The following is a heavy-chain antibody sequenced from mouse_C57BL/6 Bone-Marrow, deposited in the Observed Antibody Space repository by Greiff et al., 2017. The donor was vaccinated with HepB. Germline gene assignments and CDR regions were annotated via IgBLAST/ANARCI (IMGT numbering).Heavy chain of an antibody. CDR3: VRRGYGKDYAMDY. D-gene: IGHD2-10*02. CDR1: GFSFNTYA. V-gene: IGHV10-1*01. CDR2: IRSKSNNYAT. J-gene: IGHJ4*01. Sequence: EVMLVESGGGLVQPKGSLKLSCAASGFSFNTYAMNWVRQAPGKGLEWVARIRSKSNNYATYYADSVKDRFTISRDDSESMLYLQMNNLKTEDTAMYYCVRRGYGKDYAMDYWGQGTSVTVSS.